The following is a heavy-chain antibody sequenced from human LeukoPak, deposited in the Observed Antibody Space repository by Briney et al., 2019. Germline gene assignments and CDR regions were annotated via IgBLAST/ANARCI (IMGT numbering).Heavy chain of an antibody. Sequence: GASVKVSCKASGYTFTSYYMHWVRQAPGQGLEWMGIINASGGSTSYAQKFQGRVTMTRDTSTSTVYMELSSLRSEDTAVYYCASEFTYCSSTSCHTGWDYWGQGTLVTVSS. D-gene: IGHD2-2*01. CDR2: INASGGST. J-gene: IGHJ4*02. CDR3: ASEFTYCSSTSCHTGWDY. V-gene: IGHV1-46*01. CDR1: GYTFTSYY.